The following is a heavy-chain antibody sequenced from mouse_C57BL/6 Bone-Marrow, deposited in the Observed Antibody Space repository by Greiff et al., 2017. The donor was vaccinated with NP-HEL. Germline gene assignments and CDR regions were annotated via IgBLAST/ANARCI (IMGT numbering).Heavy chain of an antibody. Sequence: EVQGVESGGDLVKPGGSLKLSCAASGFTFSSYGMSWVRQTPDKRLEWVATISSGGSYTYYPDSVKGRFTISRDNAKNTLYLQMSSLKSEDTAMYYCARHEYRDAMDYWGQGTSVTVSS. D-gene: IGHD5-2*01. J-gene: IGHJ4*01. V-gene: IGHV5-6*01. CDR2: ISSGGSYT. CDR1: GFTFSSYG. CDR3: ARHEYRDAMDY.